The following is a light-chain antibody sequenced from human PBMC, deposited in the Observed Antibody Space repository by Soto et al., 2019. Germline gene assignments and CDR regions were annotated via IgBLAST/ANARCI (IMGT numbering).Light chain of an antibody. J-gene: IGLJ7*01. CDR2: LEGSGSY. CDR3: ETWDSNPRV. Sequence: QLVLTQSSSASASLGSSVTLTCTLSSGHSSYIIAWHQQQPGKAPRYLMKLEGSGSYNKGSGVPDRFSGSSSGADRYLTISNLQSEDESDYYCETWDSNPRVFGGGTQLTVL. V-gene: IGLV4-60*03. CDR1: SGHSSYI.